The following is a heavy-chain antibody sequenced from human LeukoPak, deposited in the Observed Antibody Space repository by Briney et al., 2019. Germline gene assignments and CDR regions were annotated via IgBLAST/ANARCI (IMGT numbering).Heavy chain of an antibody. D-gene: IGHD3-9*01. CDR2: IRYDGSNK. V-gene: IGHV3-30*02. J-gene: IGHJ4*02. Sequence: GGSLRLSCAASGFTFSSYGMHWVRQAPGKGLEWVAFIRYDGSNKYYADSVKGRFTISRDNSKNTLYLQMNSLRAEDTAVYYCAKSWSNVLRYFDWPDSGYWGQGTLVTVSS. CDR3: AKSWSNVLRYFDWPDSGY. CDR1: GFTFSSYG.